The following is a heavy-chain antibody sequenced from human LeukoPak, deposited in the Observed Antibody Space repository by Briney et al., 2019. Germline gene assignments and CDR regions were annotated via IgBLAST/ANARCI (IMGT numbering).Heavy chain of an antibody. CDR1: GGSFSGYY. CDR2: INHSGST. CDR3: ARWEESDAFDI. Sequence: TSETLSLTCAVYGGSFSGYYWSWIRQPPGKGLEWIGEINHSGSTNYNPSLKSRVTISVDTSKKQFSLKLSSVTATDTAVYYCARWEESDAFDIWGQGTMVTVSS. V-gene: IGHV4-34*01. J-gene: IGHJ3*02. D-gene: IGHD1-26*01.